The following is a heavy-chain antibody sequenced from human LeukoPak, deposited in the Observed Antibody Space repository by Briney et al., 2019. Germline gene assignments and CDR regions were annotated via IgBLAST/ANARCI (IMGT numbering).Heavy chain of an antibody. CDR1: GFTFSSYA. D-gene: IGHD6-19*01. CDR2: ISYDGSNK. V-gene: IGHV3-30-3*01. Sequence: GGSLRLSCAASGFTFSSYAMHWVRQAPGKGLEWVAVISYDGSNKYYADSVKGRFTISRDNSKNTLYLQMNSLRAEDTAVYYCAKGGAVAGGYFDYWGQGTLVTVSS. CDR3: AKGGAVAGGYFDY. J-gene: IGHJ4*02.